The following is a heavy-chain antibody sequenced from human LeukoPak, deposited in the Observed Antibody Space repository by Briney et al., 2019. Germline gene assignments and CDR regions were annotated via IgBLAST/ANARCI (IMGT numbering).Heavy chain of an antibody. V-gene: IGHV4-59*01. CDR1: GESFNRYY. D-gene: IGHD2-21*01. CDR2: IYDSGST. J-gene: IGHJ4*02. CDR3: ARGDGDFGRYYFNY. Sequence: SETLSLTCAVYGESFNRYYWSWIRQPPGKGLEWIGYIYDSGSTNYNPSLKSRVTISVDTSKNQFSLKLSSVTAADTAVYYCARGDGDFGRYYFNYWGQGTLVTVSS.